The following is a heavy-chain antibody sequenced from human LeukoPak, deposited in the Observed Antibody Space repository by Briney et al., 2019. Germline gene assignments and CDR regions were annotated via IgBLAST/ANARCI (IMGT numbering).Heavy chain of an antibody. V-gene: IGHV1-8*02. D-gene: IGHD4-17*01. CDR2: MNPNSGNT. J-gene: IGHJ4*02. Sequence: ASVKVSCKASGYTFTSYDINWVRQASGQGLEWMGWMNPNSGNTGYAQKLQGRVTMTTDTSTSTAYMELRSLRSDDTAVYYCARDQRMTTVTTSRSLGYWGQGTLVTVSS. CDR1: GYTFTSYD. CDR3: ARDQRMTTVTTSRSLGY.